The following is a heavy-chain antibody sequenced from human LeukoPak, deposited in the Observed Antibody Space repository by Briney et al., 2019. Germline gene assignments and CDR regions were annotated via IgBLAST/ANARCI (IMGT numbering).Heavy chain of an antibody. CDR3: AREPFWSGYYSNLHFDY. J-gene: IGHJ4*02. CDR1: GFTFDDYA. Sequence: GGSLRLSCAASGFTFDDYAMHWVRQAPGKGLEWVSGISWNSGSIGYADSVKGRFTISRGNAKNSLYLQMNSLRAEDTAVYYCAREPFWSGYYSNLHFDYWGQGTLVTVSS. D-gene: IGHD3-3*01. V-gene: IGHV3-9*01. CDR2: ISWNSGSI.